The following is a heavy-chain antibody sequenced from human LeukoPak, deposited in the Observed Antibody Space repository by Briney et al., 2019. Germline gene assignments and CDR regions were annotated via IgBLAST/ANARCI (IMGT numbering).Heavy chain of an antibody. CDR1: GFTFSDYY. CDR3: ARAMLDSGGRDY. V-gene: IGHV3-11*04. Sequence: GGSLRLSCAASGFTFSDYYMSWIRQAPGKGLEWVSYISSSGSTIYYADSVKGRFTISRDNAKNTVYLQINSLRAEDTALYYCARAMLDSGGRDYWGQGTLVTVSS. CDR2: ISSSGSTI. D-gene: IGHD2-15*01. J-gene: IGHJ4*02.